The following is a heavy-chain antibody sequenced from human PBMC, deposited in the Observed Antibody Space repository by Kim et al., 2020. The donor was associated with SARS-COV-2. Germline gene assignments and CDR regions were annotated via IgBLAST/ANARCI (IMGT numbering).Heavy chain of an antibody. J-gene: IGHJ4*02. D-gene: IGHD3-10*01. Sequence: SETLSLTCAVYGGSFSGYYWSWIRQPPGKGLEWIGEINHSGSTNYNPSLKSRVTISVDTSKNQFSLKLSSVTAADTAVYYCARLGYYYGSSRHVNYFDYWGQGTLVTVSS. CDR2: INHSGST. CDR3: ARLGYYYGSSRHVNYFDY. CDR1: GGSFSGYY. V-gene: IGHV4-34*01.